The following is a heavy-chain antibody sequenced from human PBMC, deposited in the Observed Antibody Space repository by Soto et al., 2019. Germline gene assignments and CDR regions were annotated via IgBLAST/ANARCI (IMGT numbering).Heavy chain of an antibody. Sequence: QVQLQESGPGLVKPSETLSLTCTVSGGSISGYYWSWIRQPAGKGLEWIGRIYTSGTTHYNPSLTSRPTMSIDTSKNQFSLTLTSVTAADTAVYYCARAGKWDDRTYYVYGMDVWGRGTTVTVSS. J-gene: IGHJ6*02. V-gene: IGHV4-4*07. CDR2: IYTSGTT. D-gene: IGHD1-1*01. CDR3: ARAGKWDDRTYYVYGMDV. CDR1: GGSISGYY.